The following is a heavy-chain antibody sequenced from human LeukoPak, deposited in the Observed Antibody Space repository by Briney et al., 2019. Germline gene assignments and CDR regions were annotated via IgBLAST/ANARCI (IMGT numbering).Heavy chain of an antibody. Sequence: SDTLSLTCAASGYSISSSKWCGWVRQPPGKGLEWIGYIYHSGSTYYSPSLKRRVSMSVDTSKNQFSLNLSSVTAVDTAVYYCARKGVIAAAGHFDYWGQGTLVTVSS. CDR2: IYHSGST. V-gene: IGHV4-28*01. J-gene: IGHJ4*02. CDR1: GYSISSSKW. CDR3: ARKGVIAAAGHFDY. D-gene: IGHD6-13*01.